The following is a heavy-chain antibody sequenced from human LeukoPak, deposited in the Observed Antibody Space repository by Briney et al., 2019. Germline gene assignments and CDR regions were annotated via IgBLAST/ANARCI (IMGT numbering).Heavy chain of an antibody. CDR3: ARTPTYCGGDCYYFDP. J-gene: IGHJ5*02. CDR2: IHHTGST. V-gene: IGHV4-30-2*01. CDR1: GGSISSSGYS. Sequence: SGTLSLTCAVSGGSISSSGYSWSWIRQPPGKGLEWIGYIHHTGSTYYNPSLKSRVTILVDRSKNQFSLKLSSVTAADTAMYFCARTPTYCGGDCYYFDPWGQGTLVTVSS. D-gene: IGHD2-21*02.